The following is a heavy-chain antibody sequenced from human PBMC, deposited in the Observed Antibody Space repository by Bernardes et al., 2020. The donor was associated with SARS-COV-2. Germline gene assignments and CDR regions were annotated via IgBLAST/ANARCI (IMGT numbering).Heavy chain of an antibody. J-gene: IGHJ4*02. CDR1: GFSVSAYW. Sequence: GGSLRLSSAASGFSVSAYWMHLVRQAPGEGLVWVSRMNEDGSIINYAESVKGRFTISRDIAGNMVYLQMSSLRAEDTAVYYCARDFGGESDYWGQGTLVTVSS. CDR2: MNEDGSII. CDR3: ARDFGGESDY. D-gene: IGHD2-21*01. V-gene: IGHV3-74*01.